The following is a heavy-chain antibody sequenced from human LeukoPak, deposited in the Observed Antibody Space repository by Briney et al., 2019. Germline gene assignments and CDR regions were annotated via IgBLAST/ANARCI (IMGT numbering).Heavy chain of an antibody. CDR2: ISSSDSTI. CDR1: GFTFSSYE. V-gene: IGHV3-48*03. Sequence: GGSLRLSCAASGFTFSSYEMNWVRQAPGKGLERVSYISSSDSTIYYADSVKGRFTISRDNAKNSLYLQMNSLRAEDTAVYYCARDQQWLAFDYWGQGTLVTVSS. D-gene: IGHD6-19*01. J-gene: IGHJ4*02. CDR3: ARDQQWLAFDY.